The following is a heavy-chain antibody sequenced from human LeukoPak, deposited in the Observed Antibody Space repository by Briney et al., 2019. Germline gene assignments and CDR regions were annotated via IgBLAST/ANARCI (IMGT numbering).Heavy chain of an antibody. Sequence: ASVKVSCTASGHIFTVDSIHWVRQAPGQGLEWMGWTHLNGGGTYRAQKFQDRVTMTKGTSIGTAYLELSTMTSDDTAVYYCAGEDRAVAGSFDYWGQGSLVTVSS. CDR1: GHIFTVDS. CDR3: AGEDRAVAGSFDY. D-gene: IGHD6-19*01. CDR2: THLNGGGT. V-gene: IGHV1-2*02. J-gene: IGHJ4*02.